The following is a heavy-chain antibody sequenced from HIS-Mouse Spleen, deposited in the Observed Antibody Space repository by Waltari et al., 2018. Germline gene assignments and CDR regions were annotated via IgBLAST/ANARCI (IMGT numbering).Heavy chain of an antibody. CDR2: IYSSGST. CDR1: GFTVSSNY. V-gene: IGHV3-53*02. D-gene: IGHD3-10*01. J-gene: IGHJ4*02. Sequence: EVQLVETGGGLIQPGGSLRLSCAASGFTVSSNYMSWVRQAPGKGWEGVSVIYSSGSTYYADSVKGRFTISRDNSKNTLYLQMNSLRAEDTAVYYCARHYYYGSGSYYFDYWGQGTLVTVSS. CDR3: ARHYYYGSGSYYFDY.